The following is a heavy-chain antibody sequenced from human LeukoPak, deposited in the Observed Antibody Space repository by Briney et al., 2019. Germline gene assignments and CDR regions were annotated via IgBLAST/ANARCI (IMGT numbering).Heavy chain of an antibody. Sequence: GASVKVSCKASGYTFTDYYMHWVRQAPGQGLEWMGWINPNSGGTNYAQKFQGRVTMTRDTSISTAYMELSRLRSDDTAVYYCARVHSSGYYFFDYWGQGTLVTVSS. D-gene: IGHD3-22*01. CDR3: ARVHSSGYYFFDY. CDR2: INPNSGGT. V-gene: IGHV1-2*02. J-gene: IGHJ4*02. CDR1: GYTFTDYY.